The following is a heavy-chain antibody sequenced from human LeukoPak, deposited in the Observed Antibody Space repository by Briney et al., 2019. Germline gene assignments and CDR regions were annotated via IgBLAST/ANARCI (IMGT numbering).Heavy chain of an antibody. CDR3: ARGPAYSNYRASHHYYMDV. V-gene: IGHV1-8*03. Sequence: ASMRVSSAVSGYTFTNYDITWVRQATGQGLEWMGWMNPNSDNTGYAQKFQGRVTISRDSSINTAYMELSSLRSEDSAVYYCARGPAYSNYRASHHYYMDVWGKR. CDR1: GYTFTNYD. J-gene: IGHJ6*03. CDR2: MNPNSDNT. D-gene: IGHD4-11*01.